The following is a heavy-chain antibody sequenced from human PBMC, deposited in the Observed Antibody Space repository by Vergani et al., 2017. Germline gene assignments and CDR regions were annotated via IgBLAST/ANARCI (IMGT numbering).Heavy chain of an antibody. CDR1: GFTFSNSA. CDR2: ISGPGLST. Sequence: EVHLLESGGGLVQSGGSLRLSCAASGFTFSNSAVSWVRQAPGRGLAWVSSISGPGLSTYYADSVKGRFSISRDNSKNTLSLQMTALRAEDTAVYYCATELGYCGGGSCDRLYWGQGTLVTVTP. J-gene: IGHJ4*02. V-gene: IGHV3-23*01. D-gene: IGHD2-15*01. CDR3: ATELGYCGGGSCDRLY.